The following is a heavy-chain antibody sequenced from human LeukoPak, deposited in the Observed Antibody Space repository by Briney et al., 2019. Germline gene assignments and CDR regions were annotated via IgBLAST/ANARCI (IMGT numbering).Heavy chain of an antibody. Sequence: GGSLRLSCAASGFTFSSYGMHWVRQAPGKGLEWVAFIRYDGSNKYYADSVKGRFTISRDNSKNTLYLQMNSLRAEDTAVYYCAKDMGQYDFWSGQNYYYYMDVWGKGTTVTVSS. CDR2: IRYDGSNK. CDR1: GFTFSSYG. J-gene: IGHJ6*03. D-gene: IGHD3-3*01. CDR3: AKDMGQYDFWSGQNYYYYMDV. V-gene: IGHV3-30*02.